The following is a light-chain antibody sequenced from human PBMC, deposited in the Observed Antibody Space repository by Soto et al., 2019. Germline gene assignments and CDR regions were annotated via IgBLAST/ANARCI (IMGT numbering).Light chain of an antibody. J-gene: IGLJ3*02. V-gene: IGLV1-44*01. Sequence: QSVLTQPPSVSGAPGQRVTISCSGSNSNVGRNTVTWFQHLPGRAPKVFIYNNDQRPSGVPDRFSGSKSGSSASLAISGLQSDDEADYYCASWDDSLTAWVFGGGTKLTVL. CDR2: NND. CDR3: ASWDDSLTAWV. CDR1: NSNVGRNT.